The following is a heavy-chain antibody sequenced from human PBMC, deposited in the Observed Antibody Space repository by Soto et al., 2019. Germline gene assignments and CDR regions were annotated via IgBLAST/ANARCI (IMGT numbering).Heavy chain of an antibody. V-gene: IGHV3-7*01. CDR2: IRHDGSQK. Sequence: EVQVVESGGNLVQPGGSLRLSCAASGFTFRDYWMTWVRQAPGKGLEWLANIRHDGSQKYYVDSVKGRFTISRDNAKNSLFLQMDSLRAEDTAVYYCTRDISPRNGGVWYDAFDIWGHGTMVTVSS. CDR3: TRDISPRNGGVWYDAFDI. J-gene: IGHJ3*02. CDR1: GFTFRDYW. D-gene: IGHD6-19*01.